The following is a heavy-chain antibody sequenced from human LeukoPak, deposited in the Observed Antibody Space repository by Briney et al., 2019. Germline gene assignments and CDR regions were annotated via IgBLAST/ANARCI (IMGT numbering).Heavy chain of an antibody. CDR3: ARVVTMVRGVPLGY. CDR1: GYTLTSYG. Sequence: ASVKDSCKAPGYTLTSYGSKRVPQGTLQGRRTGAWMNPNSGNTGYAQKVEGRVTITRNTSISTAYMELSSLRSEDTAVYYCARVVTMVRGVPLGYWGQGTLVTVSS. V-gene: IGHV1-8*01. D-gene: IGHD3-10*01. J-gene: IGHJ4*02. CDR2: MNPNSGNT.